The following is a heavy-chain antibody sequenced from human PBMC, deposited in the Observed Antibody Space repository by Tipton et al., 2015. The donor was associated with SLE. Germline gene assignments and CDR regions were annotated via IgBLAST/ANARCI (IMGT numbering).Heavy chain of an antibody. V-gene: IGHV4-59*08. D-gene: IGHD3-3*01. CDR1: GDSISSYY. CDR2: IYYSGST. J-gene: IGHJ4*02. CDR3: ARRLRGSYYFDF. Sequence: TLSLTCTVSGDSISSYYWTWTRQPPGKGLEWIGYIYYSGSTNYNPSLKSRVTISVDTSKNQFSLKLSSVTAADTAVYYCARRLRGSYYFDFWGQGSLVTVSS.